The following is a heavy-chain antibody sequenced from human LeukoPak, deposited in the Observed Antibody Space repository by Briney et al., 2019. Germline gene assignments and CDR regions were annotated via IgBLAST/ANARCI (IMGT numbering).Heavy chain of an antibody. V-gene: IGHV3-23*01. CDR1: GFTFDDYG. J-gene: IGHJ4*02. D-gene: IGHD3-10*01. CDR3: ARVYTMVRGGGDY. Sequence: GGSLRLSRAASGFTFDDYGMSWVRQAPGKGLEWVSTISGSGGNTYYADSVKGRFTISRDNSKNTLYLQMNSLRAEDTAVYYCARVYTMVRGGGDYWGQGTLVTVSS. CDR2: ISGSGGNT.